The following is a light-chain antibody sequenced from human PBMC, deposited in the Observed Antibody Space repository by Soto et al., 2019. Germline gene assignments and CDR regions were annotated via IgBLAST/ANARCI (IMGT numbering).Light chain of an antibody. Sequence: DIKMTQSPSSLSASVGDRVTITGRASQGISNYLAWYQQKPGKVPKLLIYAASTLQSGVTSRFSGSGSGTDFTLTISSLQPEDVATYYCQTYNSAPLTVGGGTKVEIK. J-gene: IGKJ4*01. V-gene: IGKV1-27*01. CDR1: QGISNY. CDR3: QTYNSAPLT. CDR2: AAS.